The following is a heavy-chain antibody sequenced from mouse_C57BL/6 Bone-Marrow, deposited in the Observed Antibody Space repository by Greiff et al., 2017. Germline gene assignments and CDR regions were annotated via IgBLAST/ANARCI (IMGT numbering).Heavy chain of an antibody. V-gene: IGHV1-55*01. CDR1: GYTFTSYW. Sequence: QVQLQQPGAELVKPGASVKMSCKASGYTFTSYWITWVKQRPGQGLEWIGDIYPGSGSTNYNEKFKSKATLTVYTSSSAAYMQLSSLTSEDSAVYYCARDYYGSRSYRGQDTTLTVSS. CDR2: IYPGSGST. CDR3: ARDYYGSRSY. D-gene: IGHD1-1*01. J-gene: IGHJ2*01.